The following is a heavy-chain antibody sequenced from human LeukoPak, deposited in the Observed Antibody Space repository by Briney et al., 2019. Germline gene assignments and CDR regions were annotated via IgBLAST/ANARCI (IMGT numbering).Heavy chain of an antibody. J-gene: IGHJ4*02. V-gene: IGHV3-30-3*01. CDR1: GFTFSSYA. Sequence: PGGSLRLSCAASGFTFSSYAMHWVRQAPGKGLEWVAVISYDGSNKYYADSVKGRFTISRDNSKNTLDLQMNSLRAEDTAVYYCAREEDYWGQGTLVTVSS. CDR3: AREEDY. CDR2: ISYDGSNK.